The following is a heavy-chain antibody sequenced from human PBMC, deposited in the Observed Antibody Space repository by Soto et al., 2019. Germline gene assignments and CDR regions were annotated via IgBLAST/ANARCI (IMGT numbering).Heavy chain of an antibody. CDR2: IYYSGST. V-gene: IGHV4-59*12. D-gene: IGHD4-17*01. CDR1: GGSISSYY. Sequence: SETLSLTCTVSGGSISSYYWSWIRQPPGKGLEWIGYIYYSGSTNYNPSLKSRVTISVDKSKNQFSLKLSSVTAADTAVYYCARDLYGDYFYWGQGTLVTVSS. J-gene: IGHJ4*02. CDR3: ARDLYGDYFY.